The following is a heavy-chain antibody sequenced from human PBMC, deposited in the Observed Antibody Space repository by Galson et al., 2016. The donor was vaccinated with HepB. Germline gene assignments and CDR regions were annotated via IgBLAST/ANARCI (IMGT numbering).Heavy chain of an antibody. CDR2: IDWDNDE. Sequence: PALVKPTQTLTLTCTFSGFSLTTSGMCVSWIRQPPGKALEWLARIDWDNDEYYNTSLKTRLTISKDTSKNQVVLVMTNMDPVDTATYYGTRMWRYDSGGYPKKYCSDDWGQATLVTVSS. D-gene: IGHD3-22*01. CDR1: GFSLTTSGMC. V-gene: IGHV2-70*11. CDR3: TRMWRYDSGGYPKKYCSDD. J-gene: IGHJ4*02.